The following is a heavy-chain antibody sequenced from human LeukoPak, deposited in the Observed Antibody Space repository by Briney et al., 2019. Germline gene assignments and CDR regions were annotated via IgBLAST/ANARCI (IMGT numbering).Heavy chain of an antibody. J-gene: IGHJ4*02. CDR1: GFTFSSYS. Sequence: GGSLGLSCAASGFTFSSYSMNWVRQAPGKGLEWVSYISSSSSTIYYADSVRGRFTISRDNAKNSLYLQMNSLRAEDTAVYYCARAHHYSSSSCWGQGTLVTVSS. CDR3: ARAHHYSSSSC. V-gene: IGHV3-48*04. CDR2: ISSSSSTI. D-gene: IGHD6-6*01.